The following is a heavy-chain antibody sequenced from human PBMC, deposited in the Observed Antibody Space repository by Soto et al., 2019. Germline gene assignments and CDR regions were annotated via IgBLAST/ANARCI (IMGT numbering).Heavy chain of an antibody. V-gene: IGHV3-74*01. CDR1: GFTFSSYW. J-gene: IGHJ6*02. D-gene: IGHD5-18*01. CDR2: INSDGSST. Sequence: GGSLRLSCAASGFTFSSYWMHWVRQAPGKGLVWVSRINSDGSSTSYADSVKGRFTISRDNAKNTLYLQMNSLRAEDTAVYYCARDLDTAMVRVYYYYNGMDVWGQGTTVTVSS. CDR3: ARDLDTAMVRVYYYYNGMDV.